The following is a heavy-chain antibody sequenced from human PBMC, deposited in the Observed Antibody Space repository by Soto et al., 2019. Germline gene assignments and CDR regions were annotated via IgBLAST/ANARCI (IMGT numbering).Heavy chain of an antibody. V-gene: IGHV3-21*01. Sequence: EVQLVESGGGLVKPGGSLRLSCAASGFTFSSYSMNWVRQAPGKGLEWVSSISSSSSYIYYADSVNGRFTISRDNAKNSLYLQMNRLRAEDTAVYSCERDDPQRMVYAMELLAGLWGRGTLVTVSS. J-gene: IGHJ2*01. CDR2: ISSSSSYI. CDR3: ERDDPQRMVYAMELLAGL. D-gene: IGHD2-8*01. CDR1: GFTFSSYS.